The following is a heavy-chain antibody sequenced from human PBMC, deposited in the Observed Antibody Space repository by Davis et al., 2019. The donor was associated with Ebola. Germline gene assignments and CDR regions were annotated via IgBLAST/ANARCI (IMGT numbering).Heavy chain of an antibody. J-gene: IGHJ5*02. Sequence: ASVKVSCKASGYTFTGYYLHWVRQAPGQGLEWMGWITPNDGGTHNAQKFQGRVTMTRDTYINTAYMELSSLRSEDTAVYYCARATAGSNWNYGGNWFDPWGQGTMVSVSS. V-gene: IGHV1-2*02. CDR3: ARATAGSNWNYGGNWFDP. D-gene: IGHD1-7*01. CDR1: GYTFTGYY. CDR2: ITPNDGGT.